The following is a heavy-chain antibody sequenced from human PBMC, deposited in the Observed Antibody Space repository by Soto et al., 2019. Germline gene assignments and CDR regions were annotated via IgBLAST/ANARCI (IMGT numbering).Heavy chain of an antibody. J-gene: IGHJ6*02. D-gene: IGHD3-22*01. Sequence: SSETLSLTCTVSGGSISSYYWSWIRQPPGKGLEWIGYIYYSGSTNYNPSLKSRVTISVDTSKDQFSLKLSSVTAADTAVYYCARDTYYYDSSGYYYYYYGMDVWGQGTTVTVSS. CDR3: ARDTYYYDSSGYYYYYYGMDV. CDR1: GGSISSYY. V-gene: IGHV4-59*01. CDR2: IYYSGST.